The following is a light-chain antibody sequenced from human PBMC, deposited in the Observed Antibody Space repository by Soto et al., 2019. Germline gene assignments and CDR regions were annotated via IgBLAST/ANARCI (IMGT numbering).Light chain of an antibody. J-gene: IGKJ3*01. Sequence: EIVLTQSPGTLSLSPGERATLSCSASQSVDSSYLAWYQQKPGQAPRLLIYGASIRATGIPDRFSGSGSGTDLTLTISRLEPEDFAVYYCQQYGGSPLFTFGPGTKVAIK. CDR2: GAS. V-gene: IGKV3-20*01. CDR1: QSVDSSY. CDR3: QQYGGSPLFT.